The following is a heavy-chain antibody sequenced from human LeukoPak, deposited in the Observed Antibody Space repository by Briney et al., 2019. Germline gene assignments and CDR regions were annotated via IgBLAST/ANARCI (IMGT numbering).Heavy chain of an antibody. V-gene: IGHV3-30-3*01. J-gene: IGHJ4*02. CDR3: ARGSPPDY. Sequence: GKSLRLSCAASGLTFSGFAMYWVRQAPGKGLEWVAVTSYDGNNKNYADSVKGRFTISRDKSKNTLYLQMNSLRIEDTAVYYCARGSPPDYWGQGTLVTVSS. CDR2: TSYDGNNK. CDR1: GLTFSGFA.